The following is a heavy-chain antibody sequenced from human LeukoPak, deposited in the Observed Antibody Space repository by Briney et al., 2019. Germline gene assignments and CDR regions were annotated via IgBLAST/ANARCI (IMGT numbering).Heavy chain of an antibody. CDR3: ARVRKDSSSWEP. Sequence: GGALELSCAASGFPFISYWMSWVRQAPGKGLEWVANIKQDGSEKYYVDSVKGRFTISRDNAKNSLYLQMNSLRADDTAVYYCARVRKDSSSWEPWGQGTLVTVSS. V-gene: IGHV3-7*03. D-gene: IGHD6-13*01. CDR2: IKQDGSEK. CDR1: GFPFISYW. J-gene: IGHJ5*02.